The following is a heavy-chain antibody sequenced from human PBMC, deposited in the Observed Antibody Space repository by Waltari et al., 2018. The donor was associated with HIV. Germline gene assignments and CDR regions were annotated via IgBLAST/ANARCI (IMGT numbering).Heavy chain of an antibody. J-gene: IGHJ4*02. D-gene: IGHD2-15*01. CDR2: INHSGST. CDR1: GGSFSGYY. CDR3: AGHLGYCSGGSCYSGLSPCDY. V-gene: IGHV4-34*01. Sequence: QVQLQQWGAGLLKPSETLSLTCAVYGGSFSGYYWSWIRQPPGKGLEWIGEINHSGSTNYNPSLKSRVTISVDTSKNQFSLKLSSVTAADTAVYYCAGHLGYCSGGSCYSGLSPCDYWGQGTLVTVSS.